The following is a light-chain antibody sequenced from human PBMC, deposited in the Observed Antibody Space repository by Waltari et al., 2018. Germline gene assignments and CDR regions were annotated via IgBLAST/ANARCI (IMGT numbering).Light chain of an antibody. V-gene: IGLV3-27*01. CDR1: VLAKKY. CDR3: FSAADNNLWV. J-gene: IGLJ3*02. CDR2: KGS. Sequence: SYELTQPSSVSVSPGQTARITCSGDVLAKKYARWFQQKPGQAPVLVISKGSERPSGTPERFSGSNSGTTVTLTISGAQVEDEADYYCFSAADNNLWVFGGGTKLTVL.